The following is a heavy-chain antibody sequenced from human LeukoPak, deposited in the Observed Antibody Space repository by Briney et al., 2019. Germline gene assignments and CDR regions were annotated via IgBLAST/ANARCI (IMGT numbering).Heavy chain of an antibody. V-gene: IGHV3-74*01. Sequence: PGGSLRLSCAASGFTFSNYWLHWARQAPGKGLVWVSRINSDGDRTTYADSVKGRFTISINNAENTLYLQMNSLRAEDTAVYFCARSVWSNYFDYWGQGTLVTVSS. D-gene: IGHD6-19*01. J-gene: IGHJ4*02. CDR3: ARSVWSNYFDY. CDR2: INSDGDRT. CDR1: GFTFSNYW.